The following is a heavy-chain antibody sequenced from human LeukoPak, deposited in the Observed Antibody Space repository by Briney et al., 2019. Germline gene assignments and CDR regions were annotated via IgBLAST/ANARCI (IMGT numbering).Heavy chain of an antibody. CDR1: GYTFTGYY. D-gene: IGHD1-26*01. J-gene: IGHJ4*02. CDR3: ARVKRGIVGATRYFDY. CDR2: ISPNSGGT. Sequence: GASVKVSCKASGYTFTGYYMHWVRQAPGQGLEWIGWISPNSGGTNYAQKFQGRVTMTRDTSISTAYMELSRLRSDDTAVYYCARVKRGIVGATRYFDYWGQGTLVTVSS. V-gene: IGHV1-2*02.